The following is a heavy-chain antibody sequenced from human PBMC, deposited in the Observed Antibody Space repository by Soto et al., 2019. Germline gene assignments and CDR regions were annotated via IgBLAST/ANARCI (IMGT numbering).Heavy chain of an antibody. CDR3: ARAITFGGVIVYFDY. V-gene: IGHV1-2*02. CDR2: INPNSGGT. Sequence: ASVKVSCKASGYTFTGYYMHWVRQAPGQGLEWMGWINPNSGGTNYAQKFQGRVTMTRDTSISTAYMELSRLRSDDTAVYYCARAITFGGVIVYFDYWGQGTLVTVSS. J-gene: IGHJ4*02. CDR1: GYTFTGYY. D-gene: IGHD3-16*02.